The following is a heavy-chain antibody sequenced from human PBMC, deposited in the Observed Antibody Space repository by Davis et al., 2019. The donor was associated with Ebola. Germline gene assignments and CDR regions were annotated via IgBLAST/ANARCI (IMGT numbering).Heavy chain of an antibody. D-gene: IGHD6-19*01. CDR3: VKDGRTVTGLFDS. V-gene: IGHV3-23*01. CDR2: ISGPADRT. CDR1: GFAFKNYA. Sequence: GESLKISCAASGFAFKNYAMAWVRQNTGKGLEWVSSISGPADRTYYGDSVKGRFTISRDNSKNTLYLQMNSLTVDDTALYYCVKDGRTVTGLFDSWAREPGSPSPQ. J-gene: IGHJ4*02.